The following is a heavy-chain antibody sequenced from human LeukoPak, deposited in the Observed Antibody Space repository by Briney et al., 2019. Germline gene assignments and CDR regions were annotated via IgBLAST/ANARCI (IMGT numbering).Heavy chain of an antibody. CDR1: GFTFSYYS. Sequence: GGSQRLSCAASGFTFSYYSMNWVRQAPGRGLEWVSCISSSSSLIFYSDSVRGRFTISRDNAKNLLYLHMNSLRVEDTAVYYCAKVDRGDYSSSPVPYYNYYMNVWGKGTTVTVSS. V-gene: IGHV3-21*01. CDR2: ISSSSSLI. CDR3: AKVDRGDYSSSPVPYYNYYMNV. D-gene: IGHD6-13*01. J-gene: IGHJ6*03.